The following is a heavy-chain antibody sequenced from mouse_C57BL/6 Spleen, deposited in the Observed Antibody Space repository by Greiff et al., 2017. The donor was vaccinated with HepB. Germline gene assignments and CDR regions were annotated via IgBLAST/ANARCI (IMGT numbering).Heavy chain of an antibody. D-gene: IGHD1-1*01. CDR2: ISYSGST. CDR1: GYSITSGYD. V-gene: IGHV3-1*01. J-gene: IGHJ2*01. CDR3: AREGDYGPFDY. Sequence: EVQVVESGPGMVKPSQSLSLTCTVTGYSITSGYDWHWIRHFPGNKLEWMGYISYSGSTNYNPSLKSRISITHDTSKNHFFLKLNSVTTEDTATYYCAREGDYGPFDYWGQGTTLTVSS.